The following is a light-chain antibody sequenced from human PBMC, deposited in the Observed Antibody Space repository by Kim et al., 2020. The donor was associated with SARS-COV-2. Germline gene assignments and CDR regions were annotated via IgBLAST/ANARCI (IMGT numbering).Light chain of an antibody. CDR3: CSYAGSYTLV. J-gene: IGLJ3*02. V-gene: IGLV2-11*03. CDR1: SSDGGGYNY. CDR2: DDS. Sequence: GHSVTIACTGTSSDGGGYNYVLWYQQHPGKAPRRMIYDDSKRPSGGPDRFAGSKSGNAASLTISGLQAEDEADYYCCSYAGSYTLVFGGGTQLTVL.